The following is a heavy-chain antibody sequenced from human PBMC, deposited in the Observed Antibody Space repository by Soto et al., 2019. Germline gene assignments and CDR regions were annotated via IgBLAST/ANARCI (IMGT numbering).Heavy chain of an antibody. Sequence: GGSLRLSCAASGFTFSSYAMHWVRQAPGKGLEWVAVISYDGSNKYYADSVKGRFTISRDNSKNTLYLQMNSLRAEDTAVYYCARDGGSGAIYYYGMDVWGQGTTVTVSS. CDR2: ISYDGSNK. D-gene: IGHD6-25*01. CDR1: GFTFSSYA. CDR3: ARDGGSGAIYYYGMDV. V-gene: IGHV3-30-3*01. J-gene: IGHJ6*02.